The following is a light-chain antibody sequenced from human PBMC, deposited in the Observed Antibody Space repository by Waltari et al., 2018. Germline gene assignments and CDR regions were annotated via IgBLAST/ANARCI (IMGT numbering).Light chain of an antibody. J-gene: IGLJ3*02. CDR1: SGEVGNYHF. CDR2: EVS. CDR3: SSHAVNNNLV. V-gene: IGLV2-23*02. Sequence: QSALTQPASVSGSLGQSITISCTGISGEVGNYHFVSWYQQPPGQAPKLLIFEVSKRPSGVSDRFSGSKSGYTASLTISGLQADDEADYHCSSHAVNNNLVFGGGTRLTV.